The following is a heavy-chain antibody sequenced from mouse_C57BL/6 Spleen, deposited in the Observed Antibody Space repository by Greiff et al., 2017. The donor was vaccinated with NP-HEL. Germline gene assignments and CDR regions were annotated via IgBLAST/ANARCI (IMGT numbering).Heavy chain of an antibody. CDR3: ARWKIYYGNLFAY. CDR2: ILPGSGST. CDR1: GYTFTGYW. V-gene: IGHV1-9*01. J-gene: IGHJ3*01. D-gene: IGHD2-1*01. Sequence: QVQLQQSGAELMKPGASVKLSCKATGYTFTGYWIEWVKQRPGHGLEWIGEILPGSGSTNYNEKFKGKATFTADISSNTAYMQLSSLTTEDSAIYYCARWKIYYGNLFAYWGQGTLVTVSA.